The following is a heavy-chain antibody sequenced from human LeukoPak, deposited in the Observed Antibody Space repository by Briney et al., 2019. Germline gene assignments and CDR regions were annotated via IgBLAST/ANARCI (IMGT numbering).Heavy chain of an antibody. CDR1: GYTFTSYG. CDR3: ARQVAGPRSWFDP. D-gene: IGHD5-12*01. CDR2: ISAYNGNT. Sequence: GASVKVSFKASGYTFTSYGISWVRQDPGQGLEWMGWISAYNGNTNYAQKLQGRVTMTTDTSTSTAYMELRSLRSDDTAVYYCARQVAGPRSWFDPWGQGTLVTVSS. J-gene: IGHJ5*02. V-gene: IGHV1-18*04.